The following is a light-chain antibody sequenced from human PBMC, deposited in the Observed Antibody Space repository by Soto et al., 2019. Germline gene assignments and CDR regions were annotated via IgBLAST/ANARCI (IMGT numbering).Light chain of an antibody. CDR3: QQRSNF. V-gene: IGKV3-11*01. CDR2: DAS. CDR1: QSVSSY. Sequence: EIVLTQSPATLSLSPGERATLSCRASQSVSSYLAWYQQKPGQAPRLLIYDASNRATGIPARFSGSVSGTDSTLTISSLEPEDFAVYYCQQRSNFFGPGTKVDIK. J-gene: IGKJ3*01.